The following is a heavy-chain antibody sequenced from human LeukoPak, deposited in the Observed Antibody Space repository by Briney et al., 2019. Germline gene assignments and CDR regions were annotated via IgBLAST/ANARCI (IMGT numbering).Heavy chain of an antibody. CDR1: GGSFSGYY. D-gene: IGHD3-3*01. CDR3: ARDYDFWSGYCDY. J-gene: IGHJ4*02. CDR2: INHSGST. V-gene: IGHV4-34*01. Sequence: SETLSLTCAVYGGSFSGYYWSWIRQPPGKGLEWIGEINHSGSTNYNPSLKSRVTISVDTSKNQFSLKLSSVTAADTAVYYCARDYDFWSGYCDYWGQGTLVTVSS.